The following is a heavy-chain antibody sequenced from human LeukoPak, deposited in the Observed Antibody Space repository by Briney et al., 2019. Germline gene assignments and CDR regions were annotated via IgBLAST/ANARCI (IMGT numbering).Heavy chain of an antibody. CDR1: GGSVSSGSYY. V-gene: IGHV4-61*01. CDR2: IYYSGST. Sequence: SETLSLTCTVSGGSVSSGSYYWSWIRQPPGKGLEWIGYIYYSGSTNYNPSLKSRVTISVDTSKNQFSLKLGSVTAADTAVYYCARVGGSNYYYYGMDVWGQGTTVTVSS. D-gene: IGHD3-10*01. CDR3: ARVGGSNYYYYGMDV. J-gene: IGHJ6*02.